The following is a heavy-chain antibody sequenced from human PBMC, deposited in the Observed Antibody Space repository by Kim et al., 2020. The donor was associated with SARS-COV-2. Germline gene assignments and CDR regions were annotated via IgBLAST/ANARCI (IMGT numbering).Heavy chain of an antibody. CDR2: IYSGGST. V-gene: IGHV3-66*01. J-gene: IGHJ4*02. CDR1: GFTVSSNY. CDR3: ARVSGSYKYYFDY. Sequence: GGSLRLSCAASGFTVSSNYMSWVRQAPGKGLEWVSVIYSGGSTYYADSVKGRFTISRDNSKNTLYLRVNSLRAEDTAVYYCARVSGSYKYYFDYWGQGTLVTVSS. D-gene: IGHD1-26*01.